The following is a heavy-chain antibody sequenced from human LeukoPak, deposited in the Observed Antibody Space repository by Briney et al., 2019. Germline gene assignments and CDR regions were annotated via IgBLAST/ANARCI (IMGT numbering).Heavy chain of an antibody. CDR1: GGTFSSYA. CDR2: IIPILGIA. Sequence: GASVKVSCKASGGTFSSYAISWVRQAPGQGLEWMGRIIPILGIANYAQKFQGRVTITADKSTSTAYMELSSLRSEDTAVYYCAEGDSSSWYYFDYWGQGTLVTVSS. V-gene: IGHV1-69*04. CDR3: AEGDSSSWYYFDY. J-gene: IGHJ4*02. D-gene: IGHD6-13*01.